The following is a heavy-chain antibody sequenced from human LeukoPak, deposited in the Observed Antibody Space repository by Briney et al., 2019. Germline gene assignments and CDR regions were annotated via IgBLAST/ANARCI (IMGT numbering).Heavy chain of an antibody. CDR1: GGSISSYY. CDR2: IYYTGST. V-gene: IGHV4-59*01. J-gene: IGHJ4*02. D-gene: IGHD7-27*01. Sequence: SETLSLTCTVSGGSISSYYWSWIRQPPGKGLEWIGYIYYTGSTSYSPSLKSRVTISADTSQNQFSLKLSSVTAADTAVYYCASRKLGNDYWGQGTLVTVSS. CDR3: ASRKLGNDY.